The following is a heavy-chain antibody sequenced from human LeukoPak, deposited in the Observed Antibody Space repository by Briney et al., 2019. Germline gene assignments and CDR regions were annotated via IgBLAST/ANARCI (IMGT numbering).Heavy chain of an antibody. Sequence: ASVTVSCTASGYTFTGYYMHWVRQAPGQGLEWMGWINPNSGGTNYAQKFQGRVTMTRDTSISTAYMELSRLRSDDTAVYYCARGCLSSTSCSYDYWGQGTLVTVSS. V-gene: IGHV1-2*02. CDR3: ARGCLSSTSCSYDY. J-gene: IGHJ4*02. CDR2: INPNSGGT. CDR1: GYTFTGYY. D-gene: IGHD2-2*01.